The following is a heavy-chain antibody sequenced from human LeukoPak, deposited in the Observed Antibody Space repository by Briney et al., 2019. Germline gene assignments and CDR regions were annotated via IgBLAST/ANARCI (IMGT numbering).Heavy chain of an antibody. CDR1: GFTSSDSW. V-gene: IGHV3-7*01. CDR3: ATYAHWVAGDV. Sequence: GGSLRLSCAASGFTSSDSWMSWVRQAPGKGLEWVANMNQDGSEKDYVDSVKGRFTISRDNARNSLYLQMGSLRAEDTAVYYCATYAHWVAGDVWGQGTTVTVSS. CDR2: MNQDGSEK. J-gene: IGHJ6*02. D-gene: IGHD2-2*01.